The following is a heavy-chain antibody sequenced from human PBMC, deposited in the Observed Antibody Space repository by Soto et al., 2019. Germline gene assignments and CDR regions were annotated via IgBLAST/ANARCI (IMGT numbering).Heavy chain of an antibody. CDR1: GFTFSGSA. CDR2: IRSKANSYAT. CDR3: TRHFDNSHEWYYYYYMDV. Sequence: EVQLVESGGGLVQPGGSLKLSCAASGFTFSGSAMHWVRQASGKGLEWVGRIRSKANSYATAYAASVKGRFTISRDDSKNTAYLQMNSLKTEDTAVYYCTRHFDNSHEWYYYYYMDVWGKGTTVTVSS. D-gene: IGHD3-3*01. J-gene: IGHJ6*03. V-gene: IGHV3-73*01.